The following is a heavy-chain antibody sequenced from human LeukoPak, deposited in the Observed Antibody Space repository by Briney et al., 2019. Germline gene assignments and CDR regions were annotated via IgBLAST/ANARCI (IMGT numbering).Heavy chain of an antibody. J-gene: IGHJ4*02. D-gene: IGHD4-11*01. CDR1: GFTFSSFG. CDR2: VSYDGSNK. V-gene: IGHV3-30*18. CDR3: AKSTTVTTQQRGYFDY. Sequence: PGGSLRLSCAASGFTFSSFGMHWVRQAPGKGLEWVAVVSYDGSNKYFADPVKGRFTISRDNPKNTLYLQMNSLRPEDTAVYYCAKSTTVTTQQRGYFDYWGQGTLVTVSS.